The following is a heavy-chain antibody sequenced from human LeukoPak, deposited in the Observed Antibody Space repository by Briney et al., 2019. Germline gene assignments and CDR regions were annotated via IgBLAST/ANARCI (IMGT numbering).Heavy chain of an antibody. CDR2: ISSSGNSM. J-gene: IGHJ5*02. CDR1: GFTFSNFE. Sequence: GGSLRLSCAASGFTFSNFEMNWVRQAPGKGLEWVSHISSSGNSMYYADSVKGRFTISRDNAKNSLYLQMNSLRAEDTAVYYCARLGTEWELLRLADNWFDPWGQGTLVTVSS. CDR3: ARLGTEWELLRLADNWFDP. D-gene: IGHD1-26*01. V-gene: IGHV3-48*03.